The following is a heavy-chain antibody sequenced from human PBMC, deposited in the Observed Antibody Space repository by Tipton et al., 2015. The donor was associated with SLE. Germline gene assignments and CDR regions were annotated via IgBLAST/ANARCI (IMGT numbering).Heavy chain of an antibody. CDR3: AKDITSSSWYWWEREKAHYYYYGMDV. V-gene: IGHV3-43D*04. J-gene: IGHJ6*02. CDR2: ISWDGGST. Sequence: SLRLSCAASGFTFSNYAMSWVRQAPGKGLEWVSLISWDGGSTYYADSVKGRFTISRDNSKNSLYLQMNSLRAEDTALYYCAKDITSSSWYWWEREKAHYYYYGMDVWGQGTTVTVSS. D-gene: IGHD6-13*01. CDR1: GFTFSNYA.